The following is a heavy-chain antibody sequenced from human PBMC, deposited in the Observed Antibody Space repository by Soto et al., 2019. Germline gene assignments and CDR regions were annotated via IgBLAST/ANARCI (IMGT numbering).Heavy chain of an antibody. Sequence: AGESLKISCKGSGYSFTSYWIGWVRQMPGKGLEWMGIIYPGDSDTRSSPSFQGQVTISADKSISTAYLQWSSLKASDTAMYYCARTSVNYYYYYGMDVWGQGTTVTVSS. V-gene: IGHV5-51*01. CDR3: ARTSVNYYYYYGMDV. D-gene: IGHD4-4*01. J-gene: IGHJ6*02. CDR2: IYPGDSDT. CDR1: GYSFTSYW.